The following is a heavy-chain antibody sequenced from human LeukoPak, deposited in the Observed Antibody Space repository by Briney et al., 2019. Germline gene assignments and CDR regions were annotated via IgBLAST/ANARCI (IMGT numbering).Heavy chain of an antibody. J-gene: IGHJ4*02. D-gene: IGHD6-19*01. V-gene: IGHV3-43*02. Sequence: GGSLRLSCAASGFTFDDYAMHWVRQAPGKGLEWVSLISGDGGSTYYADSVKGRFTISRDNSKNSLYLQMNSLRTEDTALYYCAVFGGDSSGWTGGYFDYWGQGTLVTVSS. CDR1: GFTFDDYA. CDR2: ISGDGGST. CDR3: AVFGGDSSGWTGGYFDY.